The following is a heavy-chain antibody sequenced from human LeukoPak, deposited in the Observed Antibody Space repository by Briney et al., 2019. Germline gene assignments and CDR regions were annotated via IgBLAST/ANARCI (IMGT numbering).Heavy chain of an antibody. Sequence: SETLSLTCAVSGGSISEYYWSWIRQPPGKGLEWIGYIYYSGTTNYNPSLKSRVTISIGTSKNQFSLKLSSVTAADTAVYYCARGGIAADGIPLRIWGQGTMVTVSS. V-gene: IGHV4-59*01. CDR1: GGSISEYY. J-gene: IGHJ3*02. D-gene: IGHD6-13*01. CDR2: IYYSGTT. CDR3: ARGGIAADGIPLRI.